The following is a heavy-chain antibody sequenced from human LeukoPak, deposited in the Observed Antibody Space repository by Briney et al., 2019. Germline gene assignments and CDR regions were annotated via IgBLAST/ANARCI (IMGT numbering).Heavy chain of an antibody. CDR3: AKVETAAAATLRGFDY. CDR1: GFTFSSYA. J-gene: IGHJ4*02. V-gene: IGHV3-23*01. D-gene: IGHD6-13*01. CDR2: IGGSGGST. Sequence: GGSLRLSCAASGFTFSSYAMSWVRQAPGEGLEWVSSIGGSGGSTYYADSVKGRFTISRDNSKNTLYLQMNSLRAEDTAVYYCAKVETAAAATLRGFDYWGQGTLVTVSS.